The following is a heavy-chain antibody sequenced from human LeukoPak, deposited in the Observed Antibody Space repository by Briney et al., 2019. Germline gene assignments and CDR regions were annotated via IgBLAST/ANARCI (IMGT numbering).Heavy chain of an antibody. CDR2: ISSSSSYI. Sequence: GGSLRLSCAASGFTFSSYSMNWVRQAPGKGLEWVSSISSSSSYIYYADSVKGRFTISRDNAKNSLYLQMNSLRAEDTAVYYCARPLNAGYSGYPFDYWGQGTLVTVSS. CDR1: GFTFSSYS. CDR3: ARPLNAGYSGYPFDY. V-gene: IGHV3-21*01. J-gene: IGHJ4*02. D-gene: IGHD5-12*01.